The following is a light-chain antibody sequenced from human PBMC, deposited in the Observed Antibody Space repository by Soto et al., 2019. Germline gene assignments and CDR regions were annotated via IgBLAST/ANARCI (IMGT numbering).Light chain of an antibody. J-gene: IGKJ1*01. CDR3: QQYRYFPWT. CDR2: KGS. CDR1: QSISMS. V-gene: IGKV1-5*03. Sequence: DIQMTQSPFTLSASVGDRVTITCRASQSISMSLAWHQQKPGKAPKPLLYKGSSLESGAPSRFSGSGSGTEFTLTIRSLEPDDFATYYCQQYRYFPWTFGQGTKVEIK.